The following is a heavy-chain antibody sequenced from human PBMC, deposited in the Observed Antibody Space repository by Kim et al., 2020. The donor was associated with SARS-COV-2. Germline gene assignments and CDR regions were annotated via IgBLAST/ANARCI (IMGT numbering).Heavy chain of an antibody. Sequence: ASVKVSCKAFGYTFTSYYINWVRQAPGQGLEWMGIINPAAGSTSYAQKFQGRVTMTRDTSTNTVYMELSSLRSDDTAVYYCARKVGYCTNGVCYGDCWGQGTLVTVSS. D-gene: IGHD2-8*01. CDR2: INPAAGST. J-gene: IGHJ4*02. CDR3: ARKVGYCTNGVCYGDC. CDR1: GYTFTSYY. V-gene: IGHV1-46*01.